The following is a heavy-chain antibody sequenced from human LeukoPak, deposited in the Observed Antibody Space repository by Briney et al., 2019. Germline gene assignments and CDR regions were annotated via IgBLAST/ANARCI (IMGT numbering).Heavy chain of an antibody. CDR2: IYYSGST. V-gene: IGHV4-59*01. Sequence: SETLSLTCTVSGGSISNYYWSWIRQPPGKGLEWIGYIYYSGSTNYNPSPKSRVTMSEDTSNNQFSLKLSSVTDADTAVYYCARESGGWFDPWGRGTLVTVSS. J-gene: IGHJ5*02. CDR3: ARESGGWFDP. D-gene: IGHD1-26*01. CDR1: GGSISNYY.